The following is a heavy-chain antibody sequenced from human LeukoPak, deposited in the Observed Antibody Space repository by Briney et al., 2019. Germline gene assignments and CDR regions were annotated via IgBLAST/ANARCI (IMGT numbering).Heavy chain of an antibody. CDR2: ISSSGSTI. CDR1: GFTFSDYY. J-gene: IGHJ4*02. D-gene: IGHD2-2*01. CDR3: AKDAPCGSTSCYVAGDFDY. Sequence: GGSLRLSCAASGFTFSDYYMSWIRQAPGKGLEWVSYISSSGSTIYYADSVKGRFTISRDNAKNSLYLQMNSLRAEDTAVYYCAKDAPCGSTSCYVAGDFDYWGQGTLVTVSS. V-gene: IGHV3-11*01.